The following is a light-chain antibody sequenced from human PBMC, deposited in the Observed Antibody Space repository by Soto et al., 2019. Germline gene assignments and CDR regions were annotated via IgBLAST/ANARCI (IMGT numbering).Light chain of an antibody. CDR2: DTS. CDR1: QSVSSSY. CDR3: QQYGSSPLT. Sequence: EVVLTQSPGTLALSPGERATLSCSASQSVSSSYLAWDQKKPGQAPWLLVYDTSSRTTGIPDRFSGSGSGTDFTLTISRLEPEDFAVYYCQQYGSSPLTFGGGTKLEIK. V-gene: IGKV3-20*01. J-gene: IGKJ4*01.